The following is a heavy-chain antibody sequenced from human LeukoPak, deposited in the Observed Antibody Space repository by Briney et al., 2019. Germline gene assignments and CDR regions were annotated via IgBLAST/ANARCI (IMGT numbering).Heavy chain of an antibody. CDR3: AAEGGGYCSGGSCYYSAFDI. CDR2: IVVGSGNT. Sequence: SVKVSCKASGFTFTSSAMQWVRQARGQRLEWIGWIVVGSGNTNYAQKFQERVTITRDMSTSTAHMELSSLRSEDTAVYYCAAEGGGYCSGGSCYYSAFDIWGQGTMVTVSS. CDR1: GFTFTSSA. J-gene: IGHJ3*02. V-gene: IGHV1-58*02. D-gene: IGHD2-15*01.